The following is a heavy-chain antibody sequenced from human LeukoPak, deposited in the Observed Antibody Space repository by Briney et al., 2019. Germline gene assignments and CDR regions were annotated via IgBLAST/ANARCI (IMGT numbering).Heavy chain of an antibody. Sequence: ASGKASCNTSGYTFTSYGISWVRQAPGQGLEYMGWINTYNGHTNYAQKLQGRVTVTTDTSTSTAYLELRSLRSDDTAVYYCARDGPRGYFQHWGQGTLITVSS. D-gene: IGHD1-14*01. CDR3: ARDGPRGYFQH. V-gene: IGHV1-18*01. CDR2: INTYNGHT. CDR1: GYTFTSYG. J-gene: IGHJ1*01.